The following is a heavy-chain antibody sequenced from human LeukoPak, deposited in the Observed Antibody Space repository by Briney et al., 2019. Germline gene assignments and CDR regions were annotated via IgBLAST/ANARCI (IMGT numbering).Heavy chain of an antibody. CDR3: AREGGPYRPLDY. J-gene: IGHJ4*02. V-gene: IGHV4-4*02. Sequence: SGTLSLTCGVSGGAITNTNYWTWVRQPPEKGLEWIGEVNLQGSTNYNPSLMGRVAISVDTSENHISLQLTSLTAADTAVYYCAREGGPYRPLDYSGQGTLVTVSS. CDR2: VNLQGST. CDR1: GGAITNTNY.